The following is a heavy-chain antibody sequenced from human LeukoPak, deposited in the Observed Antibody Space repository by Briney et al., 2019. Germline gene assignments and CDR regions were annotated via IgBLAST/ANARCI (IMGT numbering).Heavy chain of an antibody. V-gene: IGHV3-9*01. D-gene: IGHD5-18*01. CDR1: GFTFDDYA. Sequence: GGSLRLSCAASGFTFDDYAMHWVRQAPGKGLEWVSGISWNSGSIGYADSVKGRFTISRDNAKNSLYLQMNSLRAEDTAVYYCARGVDTAMDQGSYWYYYYMDVWGKGTTVTVSS. J-gene: IGHJ6*03. CDR3: ARGVDTAMDQGSYWYYYYMDV. CDR2: ISWNSGSI.